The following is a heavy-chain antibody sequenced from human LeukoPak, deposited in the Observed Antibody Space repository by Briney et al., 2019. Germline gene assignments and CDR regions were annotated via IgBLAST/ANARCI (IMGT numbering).Heavy chain of an antibody. CDR1: GFTFSSYS. D-gene: IGHD3-22*01. CDR2: ISSSSSYI. J-gene: IGHJ4*02. CDR3: AREDYDSSGYYSKNFDY. Sequence: PGGSLRLSCAASGFTFSSYSMNWVRQAPGKGLEWVSSISSSSSYIYYADSVKGRFTISRDNAKNSLYLQMNSLRAEDTAVYYCAREDYDSSGYYSKNFDYWGQGTLATVSS. V-gene: IGHV3-21*01.